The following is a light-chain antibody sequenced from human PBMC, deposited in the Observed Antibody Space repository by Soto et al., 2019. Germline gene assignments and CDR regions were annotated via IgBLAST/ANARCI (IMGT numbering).Light chain of an antibody. J-gene: IGLJ3*02. CDR1: SSDIGYHNR. Sequence: QSALTQPPSVSGSPGQSVTISCTGTSSDIGYHNRVSWYQQPPGTAPKLMIYEVSTRYSRVPDRFSGSKSGNTASLTISGLQAEDEADYDCSSFASSGTLVFGSGTKLTVL. CDR3: SSFASSGTLV. V-gene: IGLV2-18*02. CDR2: EVS.